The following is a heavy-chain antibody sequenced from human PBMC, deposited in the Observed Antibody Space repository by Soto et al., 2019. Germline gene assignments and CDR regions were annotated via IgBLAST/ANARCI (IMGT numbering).Heavy chain of an antibody. CDR1: VFRVCSNY. J-gene: IGHJ4*02. CDR3: ARGYYYDSSGSDFDY. Sequence: QPGVSLALSCSASVFRVCSNYMSWVRQAPGKGLEWVSVIYSVGSTYYADSVKGRFTISRDNSKNTLYLQMNSLRAEDTAVYYCARGYYYDSSGSDFDYWGQGTLVNVSS. CDR2: IYSVGST. V-gene: IGHV3-53*01. D-gene: IGHD3-22*01.